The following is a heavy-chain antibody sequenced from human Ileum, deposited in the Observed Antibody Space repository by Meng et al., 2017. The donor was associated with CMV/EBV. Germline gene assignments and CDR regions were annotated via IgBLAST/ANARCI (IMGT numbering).Heavy chain of an antibody. J-gene: IGHJ4*02. CDR2: TRNKANSYTT. CDR3: ASSRQQWLVY. V-gene: IGHV3-72*01. D-gene: IGHD6-19*01. Sequence: GESLKISCTTSGFTFGDYPMTWVRQAPGKGLEWVGRTRNKANSYTTEYAASVKGRFTISRDDSKNSLYLQMNSLKTEDTAVYYCASSRQQWLVYWGQGTLVTVSS. CDR1: GFTFGDYP.